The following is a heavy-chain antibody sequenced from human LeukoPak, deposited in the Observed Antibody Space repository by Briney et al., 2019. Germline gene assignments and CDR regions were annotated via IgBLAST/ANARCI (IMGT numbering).Heavy chain of an antibody. D-gene: IGHD6-19*01. CDR1: GGSISSGGYY. J-gene: IGHJ5*02. V-gene: IGHV4-31*03. CDR3: ARDPKQGYSSGPGFDP. CDR2: IYYSGST. Sequence: SQTLSLTCTVSGGSISSGGYYWSWIRQHPGKGLEWIGYIYYSGSTYYNPSLKSRVTISVDTSKNQFSLKLSSVTAADTAVYYCARDPKQGYSSGPGFDPWGQGTLVTVSS.